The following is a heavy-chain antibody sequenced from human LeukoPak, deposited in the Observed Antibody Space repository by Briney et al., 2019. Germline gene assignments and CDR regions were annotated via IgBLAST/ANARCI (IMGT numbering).Heavy chain of an antibody. Sequence: PSETLSLTCTVSGSSISSGGYYWNWIRQHPGKGLEWIGYIYYTGSTYYNPSLKSRVTMSVDTSKTQFSLRLSSVTAADAAVYYCARDTVSSGFDSWGQGTLVTVSS. CDR1: GSSISSGGYY. V-gene: IGHV4-31*03. CDR3: ARDTVSSGFDS. J-gene: IGHJ4*02. D-gene: IGHD2-8*01. CDR2: IYYTGST.